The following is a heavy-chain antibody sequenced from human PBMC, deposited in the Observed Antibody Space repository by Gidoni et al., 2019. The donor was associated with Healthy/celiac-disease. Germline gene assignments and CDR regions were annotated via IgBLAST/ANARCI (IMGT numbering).Heavy chain of an antibody. CDR2: GNT. CDR3: ARDLCSGGSCSYGTFDY. V-gene: IGHV1-3*01. J-gene: IGHJ4*02. D-gene: IGHD2-15*01. Sequence: GNTKYSQKFPCIVTITRDTSASTAYMELSSMRSEDTAVYYCARDLCSGGSCSYGTFDYWGQGTLVTVSS.